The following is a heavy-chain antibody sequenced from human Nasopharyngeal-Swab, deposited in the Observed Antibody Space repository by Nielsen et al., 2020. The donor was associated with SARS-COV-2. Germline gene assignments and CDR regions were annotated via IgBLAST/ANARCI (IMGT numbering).Heavy chain of an antibody. CDR3: ARESVVTGMDDATDI. CDR2: VRQDAREQ. Sequence: GGSLRLSCAASGFPFRNHYITWVRQPPGKGLEWVANVRQDAREQFYVDSVKGRFTISRDDAKNSVYLQMNSLRAEDTAVYYCARESVVTGMDDATDIWGQGTMVTVS. J-gene: IGHJ3*02. V-gene: IGHV3-7*04. CDR1: GFPFRNHY. D-gene: IGHD2-21*02.